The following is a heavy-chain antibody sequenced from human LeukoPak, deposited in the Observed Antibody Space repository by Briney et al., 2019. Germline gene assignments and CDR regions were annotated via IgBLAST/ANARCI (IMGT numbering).Heavy chain of an antibody. V-gene: IGHV3-30*03. D-gene: IGHD3-9*01. CDR2: ISYDGSNK. Sequence: PGGSLRLSCAGSGFTFSNYGMHWVRQAPGKGLEWVALISYDGSNKYYADSVKGRITISRDNSKNTLYLQMNSLRAEDTAVYYCARLKLRYFDWSPFDPWGQGTLVTVSS. J-gene: IGHJ5*02. CDR3: ARLKLRYFDWSPFDP. CDR1: GFTFSNYG.